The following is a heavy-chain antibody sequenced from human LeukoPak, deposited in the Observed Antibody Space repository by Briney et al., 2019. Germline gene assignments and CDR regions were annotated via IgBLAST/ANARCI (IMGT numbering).Heavy chain of an antibody. CDR2: IYYSGST. Sequence: SETLSLTCTVSGGSVSSGSYYWGWIRQPPGKGLEWIGYIYYSGSTNYNPSLKSRVTISVDTSKNQFSLKLSSVTAADTAVYYCARVLVRGVPDYWGQGTLVTVSS. D-gene: IGHD3-10*01. J-gene: IGHJ4*02. CDR1: GGSVSSGSYY. CDR3: ARVLVRGVPDY. V-gene: IGHV4-61*01.